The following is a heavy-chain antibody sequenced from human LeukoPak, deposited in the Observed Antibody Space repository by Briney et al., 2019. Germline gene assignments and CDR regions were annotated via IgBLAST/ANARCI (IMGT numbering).Heavy chain of an antibody. CDR2: INPSGGST. CDR3: AREDYGGNVPFDY. V-gene: IGHV1-46*01. CDR1: GYTFTSYY. D-gene: IGHD4-23*01. Sequence: ASVKVSCKASGYTFTSYYMHWVRQAPGQGLEWMGIINPSGGSTSYAQKFQGRVTMTRDMSTSTVYMELSSLRSEDTAVYYCAREDYGGNVPFDYWGQGTLVTVS. J-gene: IGHJ4*02.